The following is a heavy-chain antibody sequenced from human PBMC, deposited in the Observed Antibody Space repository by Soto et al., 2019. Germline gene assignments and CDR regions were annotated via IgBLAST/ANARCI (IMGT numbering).Heavy chain of an antibody. CDR1: GGSISSGGYY. Sequence: SETLSLTCTVSGGSISSGGYYWSWIRQHPGKGLEWIGYIYYSGSTYYNPSLKSRVTISVDTSKNQFSLKLSSVTAADTAVYYCARALTSPLYYYGSGSYYKAAKFDYWGQGTLVTVSS. V-gene: IGHV4-31*03. CDR2: IYYSGST. D-gene: IGHD3-10*01. J-gene: IGHJ4*02. CDR3: ARALTSPLYYYGSGSYYKAAKFDY.